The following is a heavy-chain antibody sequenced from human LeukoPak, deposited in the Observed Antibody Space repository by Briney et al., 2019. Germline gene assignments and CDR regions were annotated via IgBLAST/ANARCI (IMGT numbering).Heavy chain of an antibody. J-gene: IGHJ4*02. CDR2: ISSSGSTI. D-gene: IGHD6-13*01. CDR1: GFNFSSYE. CDR3: ARESAAAPWEFDY. V-gene: IGHV3-48*03. Sequence: QPGGSLRLSCAASGFNFSSYEMNWVRQAPGKGLEWVSYISSSGSTIYYADSVKGRFTISRDNAKNSLYLQMNSLRAEDTAVYYCARESAAAPWEFDYWGQGTLVTVSS.